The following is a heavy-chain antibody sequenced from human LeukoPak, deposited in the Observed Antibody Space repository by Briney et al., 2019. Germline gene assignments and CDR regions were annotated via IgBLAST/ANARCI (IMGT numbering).Heavy chain of an antibody. CDR1: GGSFSGYY. CDR2: INHSGST. CDR3: ARHYRMVRGVIKRPPGDV. V-gene: IGHV4-34*01. J-gene: IGHJ6*04. Sequence: SETLSLTCAVYGGSFSGYYWSWIRQPPGKGLEWIGEINHSGSTNYNPSLKSRVTISVDTSKNQFSLKLSSVTAADTAVYYCARHYRMVRGVIKRPPGDVWGKGTTVTISS. D-gene: IGHD3-10*01.